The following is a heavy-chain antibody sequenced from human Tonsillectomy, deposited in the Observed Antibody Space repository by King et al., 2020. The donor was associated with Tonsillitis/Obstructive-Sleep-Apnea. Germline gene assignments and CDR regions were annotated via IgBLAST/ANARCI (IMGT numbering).Heavy chain of an antibody. J-gene: IGHJ3*02. Sequence: VQLVESGGGLVQPGGSLRLSCAASGFTFSSYGMSWVRQAPGKGLEWVANIKQDGSEKYYVDSVKGRFTISRDNAKNSLYLQMNSLRAEDTAVYYCARGWGDAFDIWGQGTMVTVSS. CDR3: ARGWGDAFDI. V-gene: IGHV3-7*01. D-gene: IGHD1-26*01. CDR1: GFTFSSYG. CDR2: IKQDGSEK.